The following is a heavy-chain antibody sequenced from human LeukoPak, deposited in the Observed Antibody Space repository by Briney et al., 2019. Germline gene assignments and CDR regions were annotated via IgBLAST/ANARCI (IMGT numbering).Heavy chain of an antibody. J-gene: IGHJ5*02. CDR1: GGSFSGYY. CDR2: INNSGST. CDR3: ARQGPYSGSYRGWFDP. Sequence: SETLSLTCAVYGGSFSGYYWSWIRQPPGKGLEWIGEINNSGSTNYNPSLKSRVTISVDTSKNQFSLKLSSVTAADTAVYYCARQGPYSGSYRGWFDPWGQGTLVTVSS. D-gene: IGHD1-26*01. V-gene: IGHV4-34*01.